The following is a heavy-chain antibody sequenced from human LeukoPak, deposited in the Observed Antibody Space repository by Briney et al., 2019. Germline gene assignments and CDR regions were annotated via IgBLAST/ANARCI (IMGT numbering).Heavy chain of an antibody. J-gene: IGHJ5*02. D-gene: IGHD3-16*01. CDR2: ISSGSSFI. Sequence: TTGGSLRLXCAASGFNFGSYAMNWVRQAPGKGLESVSSISSGSSFIYYADSVKGRFTISRDNAKNSLYLQMNSLRAEDTAIYYCARDQGGERWFDPWGQGTLVTVSS. V-gene: IGHV3-21*01. CDR3: ARDQGGERWFDP. CDR1: GFNFGSYA.